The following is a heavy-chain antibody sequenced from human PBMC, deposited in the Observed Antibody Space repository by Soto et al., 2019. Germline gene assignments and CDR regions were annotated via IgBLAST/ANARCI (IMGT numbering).Heavy chain of an antibody. D-gene: IGHD3-10*01. J-gene: IGHJ3*02. CDR3: ARGLWFGEEGAFDI. V-gene: IGHV1-8*01. Sequence: ASVKVSCKASGYTFTSYDINWVRQATGQGLEWMGWMNPNSGNTGYAQKFQGRVTMTRNTSISTAYMELSSLRSEDTAVYYRARGLWFGEEGAFDIWGQGTMVTVSS. CDR1: GYTFTSYD. CDR2: MNPNSGNT.